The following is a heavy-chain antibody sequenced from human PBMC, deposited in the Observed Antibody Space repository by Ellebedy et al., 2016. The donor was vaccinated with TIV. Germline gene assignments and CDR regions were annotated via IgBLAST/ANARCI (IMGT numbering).Heavy chain of an antibody. CDR2: IWFDGSHK. CDR3: ARDIPRDWNDFEY. V-gene: IGHV3-33*01. Sequence: GGSLRLSCVASGFTFSNFGMHWVRQAPGKGLEWVAVIWFDGSHKYYAASVKGRFTISRDDSKNTVNLQMNRLRAEDTAIYYCARDIPRDWNDFEYWGQGTPVTVSS. D-gene: IGHD1-1*01. CDR1: GFTFSNFG. J-gene: IGHJ4*02.